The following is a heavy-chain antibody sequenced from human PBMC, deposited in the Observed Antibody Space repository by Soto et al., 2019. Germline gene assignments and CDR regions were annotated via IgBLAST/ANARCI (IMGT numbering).Heavy chain of an antibody. CDR1: GFTFSVSA. J-gene: IGHJ6*04. Sequence: GGSLRLSCAASGFTFSVSAMHWVRQASGKGLEWVGRIRSKANSYATAYAASVKGRFTISRDDSKNTAYLQMNSLKTEDTAVYYCTRHEGDIVLVPAAAYYYYGMDVWGKGTTVTVSS. CDR3: TRHEGDIVLVPAAAYYYYGMDV. D-gene: IGHD2-2*01. CDR2: IRSKANSYAT. V-gene: IGHV3-73*01.